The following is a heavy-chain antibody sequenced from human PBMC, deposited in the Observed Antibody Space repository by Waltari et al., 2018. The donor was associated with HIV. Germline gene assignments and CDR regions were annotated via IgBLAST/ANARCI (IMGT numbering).Heavy chain of an antibody. CDR2: ISWNSGSI. CDR1: GLTFGDYA. D-gene: IGHD3-10*01. Sequence: VQLVESGGGCIQPGRSLRLPCAASGLTFGDYAMHWVRQAPGKGLEWVSGISWNSGSIGYGDSVKGRFTISRDNAKNSSYLQMNSLRPEDTALYYCVKDKGRYYFASGSYPVEVPWGQGTLVTVSS. J-gene: IGHJ5*02. V-gene: IGHV3-9*01. CDR3: VKDKGRYYFASGSYPVEVP.